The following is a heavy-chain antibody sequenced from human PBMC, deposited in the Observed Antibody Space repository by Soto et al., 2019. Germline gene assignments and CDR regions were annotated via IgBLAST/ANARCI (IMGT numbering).Heavy chain of an antibody. CDR2: ISAYNGNT. Sequence: QVQLVQSGAEVKKPGASVKVSCKASGYTFTSYGISWVRQAPGQGLEWMGWISAYNGNTNYAQKLQGRVTMTTDTATSAAYMELRSLRSDDTAVYYCARDTRTFGGVIVNFDYWGQGTLVTVSS. CDR3: ARDTRTFGGVIVNFDY. V-gene: IGHV1-18*01. D-gene: IGHD3-16*02. CDR1: GYTFTSYG. J-gene: IGHJ4*02.